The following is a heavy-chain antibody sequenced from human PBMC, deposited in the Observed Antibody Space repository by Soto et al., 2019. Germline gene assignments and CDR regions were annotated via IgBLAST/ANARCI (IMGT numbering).Heavy chain of an antibody. CDR1: GYTFTSYA. CDR2: INAGNGNT. Sequence: QVQLVQSGAEEKKPGASVKVSCKASGYTFTSYAMHWVRQAPGQRLEWMGWINAGNGNTRCSQKFQDRVTITRDTSESTAYMELSSLRSEDTAVYYCARGEGVVGGYWGQGTLVTVSS. J-gene: IGHJ4*02. CDR3: ARGEGVVGGY. V-gene: IGHV1-3*05. D-gene: IGHD1-26*01.